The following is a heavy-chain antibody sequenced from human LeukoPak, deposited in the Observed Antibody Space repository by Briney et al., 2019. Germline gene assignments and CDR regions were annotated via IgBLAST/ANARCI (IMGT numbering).Heavy chain of an antibody. V-gene: IGHV1-69*13. Sequence: SVKVSCKASGGTFSSSSISWVRQAPGQGLEWMGGIIPIFGTANYAQKFQGRVTITADESTRTAYMKLSSLRSEDTAVYYCARENSEGSWFDPWGQGTLVTVSS. J-gene: IGHJ5*02. CDR3: ARENSEGSWFDP. CDR2: IIPIFGTA. CDR1: GGTFSSSS. D-gene: IGHD1/OR15-1a*01.